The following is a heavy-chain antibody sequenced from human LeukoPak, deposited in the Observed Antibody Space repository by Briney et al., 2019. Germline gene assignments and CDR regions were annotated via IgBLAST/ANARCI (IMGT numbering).Heavy chain of an antibody. CDR3: ARATTVVTPLGY. D-gene: IGHD4-23*01. CDR2: ISAYNGNT. V-gene: IGHV1-18*01. CDR1: GYTFTSYG. J-gene: IGHJ4*02. Sequence: ASVKVSCKASGYTFTSYGISWVRQAPGQGLEWMGWISAYNGNTNYAQKLQGRVTMTTDTSTSTAYMEVRSLRSDDTAVYYCARATTVVTPLGYWGQGTLVTVSS.